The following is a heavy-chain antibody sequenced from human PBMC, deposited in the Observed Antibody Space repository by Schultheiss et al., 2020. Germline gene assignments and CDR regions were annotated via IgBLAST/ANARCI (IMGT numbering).Heavy chain of an antibody. Sequence: SETLSLTCAVYGGSFSGYYWSWIRQPAGKGLEWIGRIYTSGSTNYNPSLRTRVTMSVDKSKNQFSLKLSSVTAADTAVYYCARQGWQPRVYWGQGTLVTFSS. J-gene: IGHJ4*02. CDR1: GGSFSGYY. V-gene: IGHV4-59*10. CDR2: IYTSGST. D-gene: IGHD5-24*01. CDR3: ARQGWQPRVY.